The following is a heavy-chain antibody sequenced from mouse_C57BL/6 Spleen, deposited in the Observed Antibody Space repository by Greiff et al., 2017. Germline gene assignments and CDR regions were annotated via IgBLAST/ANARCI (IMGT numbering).Heavy chain of an antibody. CDR3: AGHGSSGWFAY. CDR1: GFTFSDYY. J-gene: IGHJ3*01. D-gene: IGHD3-2*02. CDR2: ISNGGGST. V-gene: IGHV5-12*01. Sequence: EVQGVESGGGLVQPGGSLKLSCAASGFTFSDYYMYWVRQTPEKRLEWVAYISNGGGSTYYPDTVKGRFTISRDNAKNTLYVHMSRLKSEDTAMYYCAGHGSSGWFAYWGQGTLVTVSA.